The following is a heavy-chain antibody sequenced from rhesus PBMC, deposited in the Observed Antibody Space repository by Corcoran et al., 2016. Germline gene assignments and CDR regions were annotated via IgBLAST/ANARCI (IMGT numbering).Heavy chain of an antibody. Sequence: QVQLQESGPAVVKPSETLSLTCAVSGGSISSSNWWSWIRQSPGEGLEWIGGIYGSGGSTEYNPSLKSRVNSSIDTSKKQFALKRSSVTAADTAVYYWARHRMGIQRVQLYYFDYWGQGVLVTVSS. CDR2: IYGSGGST. D-gene: IGHD5-42*01. CDR3: ARHRMGIQRVQLYYFDY. CDR1: GGSISSSNW. J-gene: IGHJ4*01. V-gene: IGHV4-93*02.